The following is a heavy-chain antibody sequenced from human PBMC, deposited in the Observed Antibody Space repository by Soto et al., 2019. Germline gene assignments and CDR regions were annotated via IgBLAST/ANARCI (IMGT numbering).Heavy chain of an antibody. J-gene: IGHJ6*02. CDR1: GGTFSSYA. V-gene: IGHV1-69*12. CDR2: IIPIFGTA. CDR3: ARGRGGSSYYYYGMDV. D-gene: IGHD2-15*01. Sequence: QVQLVQSGAEVKKPGSSVKVSCKASGGTFSSYAINWVRQAPGQGLEWMGGIIPIFGTANYAQKFQGRVTLTADESTSTAYMELSSLRSEDTAVYYCARGRGGSSYYYYGMDVWGQGTTVTVSS.